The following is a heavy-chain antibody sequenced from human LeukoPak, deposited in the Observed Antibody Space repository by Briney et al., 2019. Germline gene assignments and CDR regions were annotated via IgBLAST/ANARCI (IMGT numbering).Heavy chain of an antibody. CDR3: ATGGRPLYDSGIFDY. Sequence: ASVKVSCKASGYTFTSYYMHWVRQAPGQGLEWMGIINPSGGSTSYAQKFQGRVTMTRDTSTSTVYMELSSLRSEDTAVYYCATGGRPLYDSGIFDYWGQGTLVTVS. CDR2: INPSGGST. V-gene: IGHV1-46*01. CDR1: GYTFTSYY. D-gene: IGHD3-22*01. J-gene: IGHJ4*02.